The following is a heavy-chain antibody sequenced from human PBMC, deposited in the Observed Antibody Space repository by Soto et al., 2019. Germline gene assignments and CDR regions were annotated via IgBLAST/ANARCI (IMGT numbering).Heavy chain of an antibody. CDR1: GFTFSTYP. CDR2: ISASGGDT. J-gene: IGHJ4*02. D-gene: IGHD1-1*01. CDR3: ATKLSGHNPFDD. Sequence: EAQLLESGGDLVQPGGSLRLSCAASGFTFSTYPMSWVRQAPGKGLEWVSGISASGGDTPYADSVKGRFTISRDNSKNMLYLQMNSLRVEDTAVYYCATKLSGHNPFDDWGQGTLVTVSS. V-gene: IGHV3-23*01.